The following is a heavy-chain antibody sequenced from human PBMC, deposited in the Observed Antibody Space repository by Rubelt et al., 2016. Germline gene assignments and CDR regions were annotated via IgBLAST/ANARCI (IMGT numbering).Heavy chain of an antibody. J-gene: IGHJ4*02. Sequence: PGKGLEWVSGLSGGGGSTYYADSVKGRVSISRDNSKNTLYLQMNSLRAEDTAVYYCAKGYCNDGVCYLDYWGQGTLVTVSS. CDR3: AKGYCNDGVCYLDY. D-gene: IGHD2-8*01. V-gene: IGHV3-23*01. CDR2: LSGGGGST.